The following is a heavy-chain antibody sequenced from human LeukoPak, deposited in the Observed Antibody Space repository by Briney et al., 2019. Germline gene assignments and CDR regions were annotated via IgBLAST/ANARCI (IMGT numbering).Heavy chain of an antibody. D-gene: IGHD6-13*01. CDR1: GFTFPTYA. CDR3: ARDNPSKLVSDY. Sequence: GGSLRLSCVASGFTFPTYAMSWVRQAPGKGLEWVANIKQDGSEKYYVDSVKGRFTISRDNAKNSLYLQMNSLRAEDTAVYYCARDNPSKLVSDYWGQGTLVTVSS. V-gene: IGHV3-7*01. J-gene: IGHJ4*02. CDR2: IKQDGSEK.